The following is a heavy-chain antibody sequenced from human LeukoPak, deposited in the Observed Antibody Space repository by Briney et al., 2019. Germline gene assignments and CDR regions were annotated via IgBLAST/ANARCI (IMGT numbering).Heavy chain of an antibody. CDR2: IKQHGSET. CDR1: GFTFSSYW. V-gene: IGHV3-7*01. Sequence: GGSLRLSCAASGFTFSSYWMSWVRQAQGKGLEWVANIKQHGSETYYVDSVKGRFTISRDNAKNSLYLQMNSLRAEDTAVYYCARGAGLSPGSGSDFDYWGQGTLVTVSS. CDR3: ARGAGLSPGSGSDFDY. J-gene: IGHJ4*02. D-gene: IGHD3-10*01.